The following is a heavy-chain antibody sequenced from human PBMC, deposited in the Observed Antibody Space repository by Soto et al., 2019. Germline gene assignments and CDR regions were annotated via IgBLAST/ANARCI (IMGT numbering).Heavy chain of an antibody. CDR3: ARCYDSSGYLTFDY. J-gene: IGHJ4*02. Sequence: AASVKVSCKASGYTFTSCGISWVRQAPGQGLEWMGWISAYNGNTNYAQKLQGRVTMTTDTSTSTAYMELRSLRSDDTAVYYCARCYDSSGYLTFDYWGQGTLVTVSS. CDR2: ISAYNGNT. V-gene: IGHV1-18*01. CDR1: GYTFTSCG. D-gene: IGHD3-22*01.